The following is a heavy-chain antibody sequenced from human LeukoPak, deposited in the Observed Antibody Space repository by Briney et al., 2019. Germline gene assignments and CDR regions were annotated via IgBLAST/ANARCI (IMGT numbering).Heavy chain of an antibody. V-gene: IGHV4-38-2*02. J-gene: IGHJ5*02. Sequence: SETLSLTCTVSGYSISSGYYRGWSRQPPGKRLEWIGSIYHSGSTYYNPSLKSRVTISVDTSKNQFSLKLSSVPAADTAVYYCARDQDYYDSSGYPNWFDPWGQGTLVTVSS. D-gene: IGHD3-22*01. CDR3: ARDQDYYDSSGYPNWFDP. CDR2: IYHSGST. CDR1: GYSISSGYY.